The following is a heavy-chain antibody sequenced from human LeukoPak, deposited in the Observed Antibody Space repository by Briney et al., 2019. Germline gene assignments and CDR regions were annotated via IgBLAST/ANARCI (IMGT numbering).Heavy chain of an antibody. D-gene: IGHD3-22*01. CDR2: IIPIFGTA. V-gene: IGHV1-69*06. J-gene: IGHJ6*04. CDR3: AREGHYYDSSGSLVDV. Sequence: SVKVSCKASGGTLSSYAISWVRQAPGQGLEWMGGIIPIFGTANYAQKFQGRVTITADKSTSTAYMELSSLRSEDTAVYYCAREGHYYDSSGSLVDVWGKGTTVTVSS. CDR1: GGTLSSYA.